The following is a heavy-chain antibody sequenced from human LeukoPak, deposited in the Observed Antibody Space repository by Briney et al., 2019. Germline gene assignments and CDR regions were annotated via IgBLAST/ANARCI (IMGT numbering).Heavy chain of an antibody. Sequence: WGTLRLSRAASGFTFTSFAMSWVRQAPGKGLEWVANIKQDGSEKYYVDSVKGRFTISRDNAKNSLYLQMNSLRAEDTAVYYCPSESIVGATYYFDYWGQGTLVTVSS. CDR1: GFTFTSFA. D-gene: IGHD1-26*01. J-gene: IGHJ4*02. CDR3: PSESIVGATYYFDY. V-gene: IGHV3-7*01. CDR2: IKQDGSEK.